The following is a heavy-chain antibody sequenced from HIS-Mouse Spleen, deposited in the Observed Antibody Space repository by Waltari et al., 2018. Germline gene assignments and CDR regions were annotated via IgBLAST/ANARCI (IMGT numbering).Heavy chain of an antibody. J-gene: IGHJ3*02. D-gene: IGHD7-27*01. Sequence: EVQLVQSGGVLVKPGGSLRLSCAAPGFTFSSYSMNWVRQAPGKGLEWVSSISSSSSYIYYADSVKGRFTISRDNAKNSLYLQMNSLRAEDTAVYYCARRLLTGDAFDIWGQGTMVTVSS. CDR1: GFTFSSYS. V-gene: IGHV3-21*01. CDR3: ARRLLTGDAFDI. CDR2: ISSSSSYI.